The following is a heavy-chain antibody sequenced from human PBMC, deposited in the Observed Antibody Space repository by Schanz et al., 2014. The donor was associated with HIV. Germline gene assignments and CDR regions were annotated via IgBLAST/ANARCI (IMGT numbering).Heavy chain of an antibody. V-gene: IGHV3-48*01. CDR2: MSYSSSAM. Sequence: EVQLVESGGGLVQPGGSLRLSCVASGLTRSSTSMNWVRQAPGKGLECVSYMSYSSSAMYYADSVKGRFTISRDNSKXXLYLXMNSLRAEDTAVYYCARDYRFPPYSWGQGTLVTVSS. CDR1: GLTRSSTS. CDR3: ARDYRFPPYS. J-gene: IGHJ5*02. D-gene: IGHD3-16*02.